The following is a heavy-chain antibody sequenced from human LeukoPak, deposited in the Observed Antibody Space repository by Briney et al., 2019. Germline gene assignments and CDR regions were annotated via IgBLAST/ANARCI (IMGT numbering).Heavy chain of an antibody. D-gene: IGHD3-10*01. CDR1: GGSISSYY. Sequence: SETLSLTCTVSGGSISSYYWSWIRQPPGKGLEWIGYIYYSGSTNYNPSLKSRVTISVDTSKNQFSLKLSSVTAADTAVYYCARGAGTMVRGVLVLYYFDYWGQGTLVTVSS. V-gene: IGHV4-59*01. J-gene: IGHJ4*02. CDR3: ARGAGTMVRGVLVLYYFDY. CDR2: IYYSGST.